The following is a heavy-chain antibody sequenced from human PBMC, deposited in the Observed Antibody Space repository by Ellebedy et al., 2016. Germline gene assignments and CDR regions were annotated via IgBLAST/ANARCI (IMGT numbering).Heavy chain of an antibody. J-gene: IGHJ4*02. CDR1: GFTFSSYS. Sequence: GESLKISCAASGFTFSSYSMNWVRQAPGKGLEWVSSISSSSSYIYYADSVKGRFTISRDNAKNSLYLQMNSLRAEDTAVYYCARDMSLYWGQGTLVTVSS. CDR3: ARDMSLY. CDR2: ISSSSSYI. D-gene: IGHD3-10*02. V-gene: IGHV3-21*01.